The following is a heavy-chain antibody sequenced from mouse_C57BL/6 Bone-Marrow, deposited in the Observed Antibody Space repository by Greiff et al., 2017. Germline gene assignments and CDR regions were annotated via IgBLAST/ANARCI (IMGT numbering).Heavy chain of an antibody. CDR1: GYTFTSYW. CDR2: IDPSDSST. D-gene: IGHD4-1*01. V-gene: IGHV1-69*01. CDR3: ARSNWAFDY. Sequence: QVQLQQPGAELVMPGASVKLSCKASGYTFTSYWMHWVKQRPGQGLEWIGEIDPSDSSTNYNQKFKGKSTLTVDKSSSTAYMQLSSLTSEDSAVYYCARSNWAFDYWGQGTTLAVSS. J-gene: IGHJ2*01.